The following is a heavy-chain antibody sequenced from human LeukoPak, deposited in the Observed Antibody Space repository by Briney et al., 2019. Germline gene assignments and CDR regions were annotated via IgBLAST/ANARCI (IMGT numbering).Heavy chain of an antibody. J-gene: IGHJ5*02. Sequence: GGSLTLSCAASGFTFSGSAIHWVRQSSGKGLEWVGQIDKKDKGYATATAYDASVKGRFTISRDDSINTAYLQMKSLKTEDTALYYCTRDSGTYNGFDPWGQGTLVTVSS. CDR1: GFTFSGSA. CDR2: IDKKDKGYATAT. CDR3: TRDSGTYNGFDP. D-gene: IGHD1-26*01. V-gene: IGHV3-73*01.